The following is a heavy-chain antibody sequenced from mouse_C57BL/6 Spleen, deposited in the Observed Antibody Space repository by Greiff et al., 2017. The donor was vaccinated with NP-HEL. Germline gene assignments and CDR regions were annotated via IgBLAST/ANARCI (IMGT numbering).Heavy chain of an antibody. CDR3: ARGALYGGYYWYAMDY. CDR1: GFTFSDYY. Sequence: EVQLQESEGGLVQPGSSMKLSCTASGFTFSDYYMAWVRQVPEKGLEWVANINYDGSSSYYLDFLKSRFIISSDNAKNILYLQMSSLKSEDTATYYCARGALYGGYYWYAMDYWGQGTSVTVSS. J-gene: IGHJ4*01. CDR2: INYDGSSS. V-gene: IGHV5-16*01. D-gene: IGHD2-3*01.